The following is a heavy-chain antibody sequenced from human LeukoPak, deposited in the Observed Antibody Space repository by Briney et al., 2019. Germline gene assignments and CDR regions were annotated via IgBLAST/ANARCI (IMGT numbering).Heavy chain of an antibody. CDR2: INPNSGGT. CDR3: ARDVSSTSNWEFDY. J-gene: IGHJ4*02. Sequence: ASVKVSCKTSGYTFADYFIHWVRQAPGQGLEWMGRINPNSGGTEYEQKFQGRVTMTRDTSISTAYVEVNRLMSDDTAIYYCARDVSSTSNWEFDYWGQGTLVTVSS. D-gene: IGHD1-26*01. V-gene: IGHV1-2*06. CDR1: GYTFADYF.